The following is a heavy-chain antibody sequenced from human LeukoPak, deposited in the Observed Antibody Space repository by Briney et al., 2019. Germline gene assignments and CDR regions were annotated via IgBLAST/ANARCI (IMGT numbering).Heavy chain of an antibody. Sequence: ASVKVSCKASGYTFTSYGISWVRQAPGQGLEWMGWISAYNGNTNYAQKLQGRVTMTTDTSTSTAYMKLRSLRSDDTAVYYCARDNMVFSSSWPYYYYGMDVWGQGTTVTVSS. J-gene: IGHJ6*02. CDR1: GYTFTSYG. V-gene: IGHV1-18*01. CDR2: ISAYNGNT. CDR3: ARDNMVFSSSWPYYYYGMDV. D-gene: IGHD6-13*01.